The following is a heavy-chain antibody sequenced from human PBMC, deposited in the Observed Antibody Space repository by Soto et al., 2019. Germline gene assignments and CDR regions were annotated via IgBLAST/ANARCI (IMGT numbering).Heavy chain of an antibody. Sequence: ASVKVSCKASGYTFTSYDMHWVRQAPGQGLEWIGRINPGSGNTNYAQKFQERVTITRDMSTSTAYMELSSLRSEDTAVYYCAADQGCTNRVCYKDFQHWGQGTLVTVS. V-gene: IGHV1-46*01. D-gene: IGHD2-8*01. J-gene: IGHJ1*01. CDR2: INPGSGNT. CDR1: GYTFTSYD. CDR3: AADQGCTNRVCYKDFQH.